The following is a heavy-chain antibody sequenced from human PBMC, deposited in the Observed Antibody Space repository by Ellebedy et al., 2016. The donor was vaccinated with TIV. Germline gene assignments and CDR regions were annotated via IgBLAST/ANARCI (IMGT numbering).Heavy chain of an antibody. J-gene: IGHJ6*02. V-gene: IGHV3-30*13. CDR2: ISGHGLTT. Sequence: PGGSLRLSCAASGFIFNSHGMHRVRQAPGKGLEWVAVISGHGLTTYYADSVKGRFTISRDNSNNSLYLQMNSRKTEDTAVDYCTRRANCSGGSCYPYYYGMDVWGQGTTVTVSS. D-gene: IGHD2-15*01. CDR3: TRRANCSGGSCYPYYYGMDV. CDR1: GFIFNSHG.